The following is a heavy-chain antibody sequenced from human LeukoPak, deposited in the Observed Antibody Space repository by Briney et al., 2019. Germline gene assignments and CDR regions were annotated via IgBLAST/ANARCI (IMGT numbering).Heavy chain of an antibody. V-gene: IGHV1-69*06. CDR3: AAAGILSVYYYYYMDV. CDR2: IIPIFGTA. CDR1: GGTFISYA. D-gene: IGHD6-13*01. J-gene: IGHJ6*03. Sequence: ASVKVSCKASGGTFISYAISWVRQAPGQGLEWMGGIIPIFGTANYAQKFQGRVTITADKSTSTAYMELSSLRSEDTAVYYCAAAGILSVYYYYYMDVWGKGTTVTVS.